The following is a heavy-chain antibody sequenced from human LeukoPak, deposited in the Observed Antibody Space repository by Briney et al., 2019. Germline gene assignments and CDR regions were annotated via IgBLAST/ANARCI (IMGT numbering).Heavy chain of an antibody. Sequence: GGSLRLSCTAAGFTFGSYWMSWVRQPPGKGRGWVANIKHDGGEIYYVDSVKGRFTISRDNAKGSLYLQMNSLRADDTAVYYCARDKVVGATYFDYWGQGTLVTVSS. CDR2: IKHDGGEI. V-gene: IGHV3-7*01. CDR1: GFTFGSYW. CDR3: ARDKVVGATYFDY. D-gene: IGHD1-26*01. J-gene: IGHJ4*02.